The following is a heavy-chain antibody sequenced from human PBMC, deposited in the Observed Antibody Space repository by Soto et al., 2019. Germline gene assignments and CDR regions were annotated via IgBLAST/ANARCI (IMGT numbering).Heavy chain of an antibody. CDR3: ARGDSSGYYAPYYFDY. D-gene: IGHD3-22*01. Sequence: QVQLVESGGGVVQPGRSLRLSCAASGFTFSSYGMHWVRQAPGKGLEWVAVIWYDGSNKYYADSVKGRFTISRDNSKNTLYLQMNSLRAEDTAVYYCARGDSSGYYAPYYFDYWGQGTLVTVSS. J-gene: IGHJ4*02. V-gene: IGHV3-33*01. CDR1: GFTFSSYG. CDR2: IWYDGSNK.